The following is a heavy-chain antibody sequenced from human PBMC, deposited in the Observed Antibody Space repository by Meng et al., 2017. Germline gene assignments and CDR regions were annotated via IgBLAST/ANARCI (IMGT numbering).Heavy chain of an antibody. J-gene: IGHJ5*02. CDR3: ARDKLKTFDP. Sequence: VQLVDAGPGVKKPGASVNVSCKASGYTFTSYAMHRVRQAPGQRLEWMGWINAGNGNTKYSQKFQGRVTITRDTSASTAYMELSSLRSEDTAVYYCARDKLKTFDPWGQGTLVTVSS. V-gene: IGHV1-3*01. CDR2: INAGNGNT. CDR1: GYTFTSYA.